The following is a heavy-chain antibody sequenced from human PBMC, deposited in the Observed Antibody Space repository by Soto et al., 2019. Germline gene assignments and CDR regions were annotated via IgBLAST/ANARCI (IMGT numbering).Heavy chain of an antibody. J-gene: IGHJ1*01. V-gene: IGHV3-23*01. D-gene: IGHD2-15*01. Sequence: SRVRKDPRKGLEWVSGISRSGGSTYYADSVKGRFTISRDNAKNSLYLQMNSLRAEDTAVYYCATSTVAAEYFQHWGQGTLVTVSS. CDR2: ISRSGGST. CDR3: ATSTVAAEYFQH.